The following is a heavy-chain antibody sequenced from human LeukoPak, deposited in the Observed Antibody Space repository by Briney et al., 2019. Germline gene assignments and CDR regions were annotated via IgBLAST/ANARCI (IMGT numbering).Heavy chain of an antibody. CDR2: IGTSGETT. D-gene: IGHD3-10*01. CDR1: GFTFSSYA. CDR3: VKDRLNYGSGDFDH. J-gene: IGHJ4*02. V-gene: IGHV3-23*01. Sequence: GGSLRLSCTASGFTFSSYAMSWVRQAPGKGLEWVSAIGTSGETTYYANSVKGRFTISRDSFKSTLYLQMSSLRAEDTAVYYCVKDRLNYGSGDFDHWGQGTQVTVSS.